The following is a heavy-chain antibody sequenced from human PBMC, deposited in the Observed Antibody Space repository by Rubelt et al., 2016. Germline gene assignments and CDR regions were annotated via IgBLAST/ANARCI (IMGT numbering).Heavy chain of an antibody. CDR1: GFTFSSYA. CDR3: AKVVHYYDSSANAFDI. Sequence: VQLVESGGGLVQPGGSLRLSCAASGFTFSSYAMHWVRQAPGKGLEWVAVISYDGSNKYYADSVGGRFTISRDNSKNTLYLQMNSLRAEDTAVYYCAKVVHYYDSSANAFDIWGQGTMVTVSS. J-gene: IGHJ3*02. D-gene: IGHD3-22*01. V-gene: IGHV3-30*04. CDR2: ISYDGSNK.